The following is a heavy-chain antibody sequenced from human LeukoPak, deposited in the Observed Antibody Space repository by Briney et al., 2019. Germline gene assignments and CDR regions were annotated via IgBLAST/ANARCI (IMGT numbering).Heavy chain of an antibody. Sequence: ASVKVSCKTSGFIFTNYYIHWLRQTPGQGLEWMGWISAYNGNTNYAQKLQGRVTMTTDTSTSTAYMELRSLRSDDTAVYYCARDYYDSSGYWIWGGYYYYMDVWGKGTTVTISS. D-gene: IGHD3-22*01. CDR1: GFIFTNYY. V-gene: IGHV1-18*04. J-gene: IGHJ6*03. CDR3: ARDYYDSSGYWIWGGYYYYMDV. CDR2: ISAYNGNT.